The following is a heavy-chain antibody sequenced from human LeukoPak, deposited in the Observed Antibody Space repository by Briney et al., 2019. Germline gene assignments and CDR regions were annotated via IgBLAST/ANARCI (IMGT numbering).Heavy chain of an antibody. V-gene: IGHV1-46*01. CDR3: ARSDSGHFDY. D-gene: IGHD2-15*01. J-gene: IGHJ4*02. Sequence: ASVKVSFKASGYTFTIYYMHWVRQAPGQGLEWMGIINPSGGSTSYAQKFQGRVTMTRDTSTRTVYMELSSLRSEDTAVYYCARSDSGHFDYWGQGTLVTVSS. CDR1: GYTFTIYY. CDR2: INPSGGST.